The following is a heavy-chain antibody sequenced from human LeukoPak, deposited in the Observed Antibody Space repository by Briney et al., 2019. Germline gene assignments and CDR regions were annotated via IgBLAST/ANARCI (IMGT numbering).Heavy chain of an antibody. CDR2: VYYIGKP. V-gene: IGHV4-59*12. CDR3: ARRFRTGGDLHHDAYDV. D-gene: IGHD3-16*01. CDR1: GGSISDYF. Sequence: SETLSLTCSVSGGSISDYFWGWIRQPPGKGLEWIGHVYYIGKPTCSPSLESRVSISVDTSKSQFSLELTSVTAADTAVYYCARRFRTGGDLHHDAYDVWGQGTVATVSS. J-gene: IGHJ3*01.